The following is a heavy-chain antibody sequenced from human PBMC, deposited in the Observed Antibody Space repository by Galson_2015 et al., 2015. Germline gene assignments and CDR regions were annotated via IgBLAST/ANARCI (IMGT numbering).Heavy chain of an antibody. Sequence: QSGAEVKKPGESLKISCKASGYSFTTSWIGWVRQMPGKGLEWMADIYAGDFDTRHNPSFEGQVTISADRSIDTAYLQWSSVKASDTAMYYCARLAGSGSQYGFYAFDIWSQGTSVTVSS. CDR3: ARLAGSGSQYGFYAFDI. V-gene: IGHV5-51*01. D-gene: IGHD3-3*01. CDR2: IYAGDFDT. J-gene: IGHJ3*02. CDR1: GYSFTTSW.